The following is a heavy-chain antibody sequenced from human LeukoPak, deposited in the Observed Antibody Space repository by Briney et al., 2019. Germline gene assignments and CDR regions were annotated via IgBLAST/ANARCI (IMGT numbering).Heavy chain of an antibody. CDR1: GGSFSGYY. CDR2: INHSGST. V-gene: IGHV4-34*01. CDR3: ASCRHSSGWYIDY. J-gene: IGHJ4*02. D-gene: IGHD6-19*01. Sequence: KPSETLSLTCAVYGGSFSGYYWSWIRQPPGKGLEWIGEINHSGSTNYDPSLKSRVTISVDTSKNQFSLKLSSVTAADTAVYYCASCRHSSGWYIDYWGQGTLVTVSS.